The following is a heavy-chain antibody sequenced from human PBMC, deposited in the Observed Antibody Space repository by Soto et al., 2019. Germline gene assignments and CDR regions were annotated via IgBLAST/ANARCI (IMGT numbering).Heavy chain of an antibody. CDR2: ISAYNGNT. CDR3: AREFKKGTIFRVGKYYYYGMDV. Sequence: QVQLVQSGAEVKKPGASVKVSCKASGYTFTSYGISWVRQAPGQGLEWMGWISAYNGNTYYAQKLQGRVTMTTDTSTSTAYMELRSLRSDDTAVYYCAREFKKGTIFRVGKYYYYGMDVWGQGTTVTVSS. J-gene: IGHJ6*02. D-gene: IGHD3-3*01. CDR1: GYTFTSYG. V-gene: IGHV1-18*01.